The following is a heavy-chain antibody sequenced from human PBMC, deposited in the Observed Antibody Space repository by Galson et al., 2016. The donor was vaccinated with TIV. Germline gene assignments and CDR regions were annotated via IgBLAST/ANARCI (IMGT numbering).Heavy chain of an antibody. CDR1: GFSFSNYA. D-gene: IGHD3-3*01. CDR2: IGGSGGSP. Sequence: SLRLSCAASGFSFSNYAMSWVRQAPGRGLEWVSGIGGSGGSPNYGDSVKGRFTISRDNSKNILYLQMNSLRAEDTAVYYCAKRPIITIFGAGSNYCDYWGQGTLVTVSS. V-gene: IGHV3-23*01. J-gene: IGHJ4*02. CDR3: AKRPIITIFGAGSNYCDY.